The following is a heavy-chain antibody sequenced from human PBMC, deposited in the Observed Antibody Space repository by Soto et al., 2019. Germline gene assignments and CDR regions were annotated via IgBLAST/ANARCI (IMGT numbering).Heavy chain of an antibody. Sequence: GGSLRLSCAASGFPFTGYAMSWVRQAPGKGLEWVSALSGSGTSTYYADFVKGRFTFSRDNSKSTLYLQMNSLRAEDTAIYYCAKDTGYSYGFIDSWGQGTLVTVSS. J-gene: IGHJ4*02. V-gene: IGHV3-23*01. CDR3: AKDTGYSYGFIDS. D-gene: IGHD5-18*01. CDR2: LSGSGTST. CDR1: GFPFTGYA.